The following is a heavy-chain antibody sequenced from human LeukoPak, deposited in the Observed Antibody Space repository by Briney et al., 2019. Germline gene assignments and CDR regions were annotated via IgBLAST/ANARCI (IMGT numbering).Heavy chain of an antibody. D-gene: IGHD6-19*01. J-gene: IGHJ4*02. CDR2: INWNGGST. CDR1: GFTFDEYG. CDR3: AREVGSYRGEQWLGYFDY. V-gene: IGHV3-20*04. Sequence: GGSLRLSCAASGFTFDEYGMSWVRQAPGKGLEWVSGINWNGGSTGYADSVKGRFTISRDNAKNSLYLQMNSLRAEDTALYYCAREVGSYRGEQWLGYFDYWGQGTLVTVSS.